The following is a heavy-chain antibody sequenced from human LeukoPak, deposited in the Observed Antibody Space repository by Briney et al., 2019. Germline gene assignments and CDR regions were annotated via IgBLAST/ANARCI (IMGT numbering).Heavy chain of an antibody. CDR3: ARGHGSPDAFDI. CDR1: GFTFSSYS. CDR2: ISSSSSYI. J-gene: IGHJ3*02. Sequence: KPGGSLRLSCAASGFTFSSYSMNWVRQAPGKGLEWVSSISSSSSYIYYADSVKGRFTISRDNAKNSLYLQMNSLRAEDTAVYYCARGHGSPDAFDIWGQGTMVTVSS. D-gene: IGHD1-26*01. V-gene: IGHV3-21*01.